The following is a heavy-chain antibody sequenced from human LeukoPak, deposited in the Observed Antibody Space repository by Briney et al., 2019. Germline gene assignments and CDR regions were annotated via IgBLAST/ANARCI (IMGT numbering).Heavy chain of an antibody. CDR3: ARESEYRFDY. Sequence: GGSLRLSCATSGFTFNNNALSWVRQAPGKGLEWVAVIWYDGSDKYYADSVKGRFTISRDNSKNTLYLQMNSLRAEDTAVYYCARESEYRFDYWGQGTLVTVSS. V-gene: IGHV3-33*08. CDR2: IWYDGSDK. J-gene: IGHJ4*02. D-gene: IGHD3-16*02. CDR1: GFTFNNNA.